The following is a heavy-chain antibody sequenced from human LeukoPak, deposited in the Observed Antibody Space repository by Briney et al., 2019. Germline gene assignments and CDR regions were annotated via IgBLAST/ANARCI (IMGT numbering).Heavy chain of an antibody. V-gene: IGHV3-7*01. Sequence: GGSPRLSCTASEFTFSRYWMSWVRQAPGKGLEWVANIKEDGSEKYYVDSVKGRFTISRDNAKNSLYLQMNSLRAEDTAVYYCAGRIFDIWGQGTMVTVSS. CDR3: AGRIFDI. CDR2: IKEDGSEK. CDR1: EFTFSRYW. J-gene: IGHJ3*02. D-gene: IGHD1-26*01.